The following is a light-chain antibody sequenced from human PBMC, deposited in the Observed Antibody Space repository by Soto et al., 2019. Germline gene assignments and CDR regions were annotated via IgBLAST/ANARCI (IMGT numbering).Light chain of an antibody. J-gene: IGKJ4*01. CDR2: AAS. V-gene: IGKV1-39*01. CDR3: QQSYSTPLT. CDR1: QSISSY. Sequence: DIQMTQSPSSLSASVGDRVTITCRASQSISSYLNWYQQKPGKAPKLLIYAASSLQSVVPSRFSGSGSGTDFTLTISSLHPEDFATYYCQQSYSTPLTFGGGTKVEIK.